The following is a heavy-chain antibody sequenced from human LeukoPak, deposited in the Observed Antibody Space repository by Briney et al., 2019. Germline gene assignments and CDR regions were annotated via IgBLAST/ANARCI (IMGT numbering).Heavy chain of an antibody. J-gene: IGHJ4*02. CDR1: GFIFSSYG. Sequence: GGSLRLSCAASGFIFSSYGMHWVRQAPDKGLEWVAFIRYDGSRKYYADSVKGRFTISRDNSKNTLYLQMNSLRAGDTAVYYCAKPHFDDWGQGTLVTVSS. CDR2: IRYDGSRK. CDR3: AKPHFDD. V-gene: IGHV3-30*02.